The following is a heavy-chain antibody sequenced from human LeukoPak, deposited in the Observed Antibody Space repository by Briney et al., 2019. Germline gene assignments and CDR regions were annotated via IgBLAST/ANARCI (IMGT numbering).Heavy chain of an antibody. V-gene: IGHV4-34*01. D-gene: IGHD3-10*01. CDR3: ARGPEDYFGSGSYYMLDY. J-gene: IGHJ4*02. Sequence: SETLSLTCAVYGGSFNNYYWSWIRQPPGKGLEWIGEINHSGSTNYNPSLKSRVTVSVDTSKNQFSLKLSSVTAADTAVYYCARGPEDYFGSGSYYMLDYWGQGTLVAVSP. CDR1: GGSFNNYY. CDR2: INHSGST.